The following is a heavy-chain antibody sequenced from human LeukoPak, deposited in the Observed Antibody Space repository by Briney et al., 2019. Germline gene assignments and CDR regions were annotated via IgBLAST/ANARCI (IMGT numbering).Heavy chain of an antibody. D-gene: IGHD3-16*02. CDR1: GFTFTNYW. CDR3: ARYLQYDYVWGSYRYDAFDI. V-gene: IGHV3-7*01. J-gene: IGHJ3*02. Sequence: GGSLRLSCAASGFTFTNYWMSWVRQAPGKGLELVANIKQDRSEKYYVDSVKGRFTISRDNAKNSLYLQMNSLRAEDTAVYYCARYLQYDYVWGSYRYDAFDIWGQGTMVTVSS. CDR2: IKQDRSEK.